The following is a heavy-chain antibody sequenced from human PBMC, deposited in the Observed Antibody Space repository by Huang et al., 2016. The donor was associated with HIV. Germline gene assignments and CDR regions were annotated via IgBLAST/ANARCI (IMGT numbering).Heavy chain of an antibody. J-gene: IGHJ5*02. CDR3: AKVASGYDFSARGSDWFDP. Sequence: EMQLLESGGGLVQPGGSLRLSCAASAFTFRSYAMTWVRQAPGEGGEGVSATSGSGGNTYDADSVKGRFTISRDNYKNTLYLQMNSLRAEDTAVYYCAKVASGYDFSARGSDWFDPWGQGTLVSVSS. V-gene: IGHV3-23*01. CDR2: TSGSGGNT. CDR1: AFTFRSYA. D-gene: IGHD5-12*01.